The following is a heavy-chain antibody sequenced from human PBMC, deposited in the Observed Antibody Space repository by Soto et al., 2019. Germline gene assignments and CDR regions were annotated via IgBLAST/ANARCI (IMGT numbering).Heavy chain of an antibody. J-gene: IGHJ4*02. Sequence: GGSLRLSCAASGFTFSTYAMTWVRQPPGKGLEWVSAISTNGVSTYYADSVKGRFTISRDNSKNTLYLQMNSLRAEDTALYYCAVSKGSSPDDYWGQGTLVTVSS. CDR3: AVSKGSSPDDY. CDR2: ISTNGVST. CDR1: GFTFSTYA. D-gene: IGHD6-6*01. V-gene: IGHV3-23*01.